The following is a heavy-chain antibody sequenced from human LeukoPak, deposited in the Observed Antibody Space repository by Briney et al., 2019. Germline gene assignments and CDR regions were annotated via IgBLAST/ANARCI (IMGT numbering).Heavy chain of an antibody. Sequence: ASVKVSCKVSGYTLTDLSMHWVRQAPGKGLEWMGGFDPEDGETIYAQKFQGRVTMTEDTSTDTAYMELSSLRSEDTAVYYCATDYSGSYYSLHYWGQGTLVTVSS. CDR2: FDPEDGET. D-gene: IGHD1-26*01. V-gene: IGHV1-24*01. CDR1: GYTLTDLS. J-gene: IGHJ4*02. CDR3: ATDYSGSYYSLHY.